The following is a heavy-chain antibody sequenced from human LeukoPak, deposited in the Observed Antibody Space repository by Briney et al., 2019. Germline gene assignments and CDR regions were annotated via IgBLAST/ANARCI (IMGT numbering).Heavy chain of an antibody. D-gene: IGHD5-18*01. J-gene: IGHJ3*02. CDR1: GGSIGSTNW. CDR2: IYHSGST. V-gene: IGHV4-4*02. Sequence: SETLSLTCAVSGGSIGSTNWWSWVRQPPGKGLEWIGYIYHSGSTYYNPSLKSRVTISVDRSKNQFSLKLSSVTAADTAVYYCARATAIDVGAFDIWGQGTMVTVSS. CDR3: ARATAIDVGAFDI.